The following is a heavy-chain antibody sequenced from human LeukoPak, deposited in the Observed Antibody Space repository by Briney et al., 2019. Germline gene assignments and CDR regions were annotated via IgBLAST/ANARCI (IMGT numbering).Heavy chain of an antibody. D-gene: IGHD3-9*01. CDR3: ARHVGIDILTGYYTLYYFDY. Sequence: PSETLSLTCTVSGGSISSYYWSWIRQPAGKGLEWIGRIYNSGSTNYNPSLKSRVTMSVDTSKNQFSLKLSSVTAADTAVYYCARHVGIDILTGYYTLYYFDYWGQGTLVTVSS. J-gene: IGHJ4*02. CDR1: GGSISSYY. CDR2: IYNSGST. V-gene: IGHV4-4*07.